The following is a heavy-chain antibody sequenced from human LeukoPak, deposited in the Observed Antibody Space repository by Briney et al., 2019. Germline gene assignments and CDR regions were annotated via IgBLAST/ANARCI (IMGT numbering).Heavy chain of an antibody. CDR2: INPSGGST. CDR3: ARDQSGDYSSSWYSQLHDAFDI. V-gene: IGHV1-46*03. CDR1: GYTFTSYY. J-gene: IGHJ3*02. Sequence: ASVKVSCKASGYTFTSYYMHWVRQAPGQGLEWMGIINPSGGSTSYAQKFQGRVTMTRDTSTSTVYMELSNLRSEDTAVYYCARDQSGDYSSSWYSQLHDAFDIWGQGTMVTVSS. D-gene: IGHD6-13*01.